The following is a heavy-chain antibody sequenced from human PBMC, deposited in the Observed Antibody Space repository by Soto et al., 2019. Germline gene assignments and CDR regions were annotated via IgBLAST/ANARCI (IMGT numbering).Heavy chain of an antibody. Sequence: GGSLRLSCTASGITFGDYAMSWVRQAPGKGLEWVGFIRSKGYGGTTDYAASVKGRFTISRDDSKSIAYLQMNSLKTEDTAVYYCTSYSSGRSYWGQGTLVTVSS. CDR1: GITFGDYA. J-gene: IGHJ4*02. CDR2: IRSKGYGGTT. D-gene: IGHD6-19*01. CDR3: TSYSSGRSY. V-gene: IGHV3-49*04.